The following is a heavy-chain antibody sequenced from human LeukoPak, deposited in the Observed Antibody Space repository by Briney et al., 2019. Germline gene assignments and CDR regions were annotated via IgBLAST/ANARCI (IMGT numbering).Heavy chain of an antibody. Sequence: SETLSLTCVVYNASFSGYFWAWIRQPPGKGLEWIGEINHSRNTNYNPSLKSRVTISIDTSKNQFSLKLASVTAADTSMYFCARARRYYASGTFLYWGQGALVTVSS. V-gene: IGHV4-34*01. D-gene: IGHD3-10*01. J-gene: IGHJ4*02. CDR3: ARARRYYASGTFLY. CDR2: INHSRNT. CDR1: NASFSGYF.